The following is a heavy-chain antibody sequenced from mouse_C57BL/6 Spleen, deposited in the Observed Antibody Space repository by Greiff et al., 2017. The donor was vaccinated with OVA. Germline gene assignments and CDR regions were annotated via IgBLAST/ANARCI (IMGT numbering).Heavy chain of an antibody. J-gene: IGHJ3*01. CDR2: IDPSDSYT. CDR1: GYTFTSYW. Sequence: QVQLQQPGAELVMPGASVKLSCKASGYTFTSYWMHWVKQRPGQGFEWIGEIDPSDSYTNYNQKFKGKSTLTVDKSSSTAYMQLSSLTSEDSAVYYCARLRQLRGGFAYWGQGTLVTVSA. CDR3: ARLRQLRGGFAY. D-gene: IGHD3-2*02. V-gene: IGHV1-69*01.